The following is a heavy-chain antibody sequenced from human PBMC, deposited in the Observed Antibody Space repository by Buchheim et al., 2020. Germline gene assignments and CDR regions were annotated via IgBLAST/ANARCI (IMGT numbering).Heavy chain of an antibody. D-gene: IGHD2-2*01. CDR1: GFTFSSYG. CDR2: IWYDGSNK. Sequence: QVKLVESGGGVVQPGRSLRLSCAASGFTFSSYGMHWVRQAPGKGLEWVAVIWYDGSNKYYADSVKGRFTISRDNSKNTLYLQMNSLRAEDTAVYYCARDRVVVPAADYYYGMDVWGQGTT. CDR3: ARDRVVVPAADYYYGMDV. V-gene: IGHV3-33*01. J-gene: IGHJ6*02.